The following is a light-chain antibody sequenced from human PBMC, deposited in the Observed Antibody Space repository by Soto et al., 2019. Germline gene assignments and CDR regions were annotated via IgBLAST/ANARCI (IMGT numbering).Light chain of an antibody. CDR1: QSISSL. CDR3: HHYNSYLDLAT. CDR2: KAS. V-gene: IGKV1-5*03. Sequence: DIQMTQSPSTLSASVGNRLTITCRASQSISSLLAWYQQKPGKAPKLLIYKASSLESGVPSRFSGSGSGTEFTLTISSLQPHDFATYYCHHYNSYLDLATFGGGTKVEIK. J-gene: IGKJ4*01.